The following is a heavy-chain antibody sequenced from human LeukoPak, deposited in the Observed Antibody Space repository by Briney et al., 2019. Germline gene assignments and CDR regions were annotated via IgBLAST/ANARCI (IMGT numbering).Heavy chain of an antibody. CDR1: GGSLSRYY. V-gene: IGHV4-59*01. J-gene: IGHJ5*02. D-gene: IGHD3-10*02. CDR2: IYYSGST. CDR3: ASMLVGLHP. Sequence: SETLSLTCTVSGGSLSRYYWSWIPQPPGKGLEGIGYIYYSGSTNYNPSLKSRVTISVDTSKNQLSFKLSSVTASCTALYYCASMLVGLHPWGQGSLVTVSS.